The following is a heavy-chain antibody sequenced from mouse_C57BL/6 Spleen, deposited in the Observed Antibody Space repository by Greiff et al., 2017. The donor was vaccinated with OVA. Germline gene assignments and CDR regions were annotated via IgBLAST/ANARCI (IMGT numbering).Heavy chain of an antibody. CDR3: VRRLLRNYAMDY. CDR1: GFSFNTYA. V-gene: IGHV10-1*01. Sequence: EVKLVESGGGLVQPKGSLKLSCAASGFSFNTYAMNWVRQAPGKGLEWVARIRSKSNNYATYYTVSVKDRFTIYRDESESKLYLQMNNLKTEDTVMYYCVRRLLRNYAMDYWGQGTSVTVSA. J-gene: IGHJ4*01. CDR2: IRSKSNNYAT. D-gene: IGHD2-3*01.